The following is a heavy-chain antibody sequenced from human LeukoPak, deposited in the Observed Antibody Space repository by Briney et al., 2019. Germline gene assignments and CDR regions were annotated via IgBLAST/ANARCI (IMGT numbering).Heavy chain of an antibody. CDR2: ISGGTT. D-gene: IGHD6-19*01. V-gene: IGHV3-49*03. J-gene: IGHJ4*02. CDR1: GFTFGDYL. Sequence: GGSLRLSCTASGFTFGDYLMSWFRQAPGKGLEWIGFISGGTTEYAASVKGRFTISRDDSTSIAYLQMNNLTTADTAVYYCSRGSGWLSVYWGQGTLVTVSS. CDR3: SRGSGWLSVY.